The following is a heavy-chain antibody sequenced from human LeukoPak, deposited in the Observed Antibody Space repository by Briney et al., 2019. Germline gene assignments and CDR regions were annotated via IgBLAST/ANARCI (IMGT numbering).Heavy chain of an antibody. D-gene: IGHD2-2*01. CDR2: KNPNSGNT. V-gene: IGHV1-8*03. CDR3: ARVGSSTSYYYYMDV. Sequence: ASVKVSCKASGYTFTSYDINWVRQATGQGREWMGWKNPNSGNTGYAQKFPGRVTITRNTSISTAYMQLSSLRSEDTAVYYCARVGSSTSYYYYMDVWGKGTTVTVSS. J-gene: IGHJ6*03. CDR1: GYTFTSYD.